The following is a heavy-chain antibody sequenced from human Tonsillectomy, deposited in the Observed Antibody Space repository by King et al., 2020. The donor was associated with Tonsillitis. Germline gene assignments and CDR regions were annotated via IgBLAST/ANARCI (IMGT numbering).Heavy chain of an antibody. CDR1: GGSISSYY. J-gene: IGHJ4*02. V-gene: IGHV4-59*01. CDR2: IYDSGST. Sequence: HVQLQESGPGPVKPSETLSLTCTVSGGSISSYYWSWIRQPPGKGLEWIGYIYDSGSTNYNPSLKSRGTISVDTSKNQLSLKLSSVTAADTAVYYCARGSNIAAAGTGYYFDYWGQGTLVTVSS. D-gene: IGHD6-13*01. CDR3: ARGSNIAAAGTGYYFDY.